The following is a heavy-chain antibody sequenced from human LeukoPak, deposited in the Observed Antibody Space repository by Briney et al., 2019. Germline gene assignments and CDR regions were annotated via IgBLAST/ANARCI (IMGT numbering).Heavy chain of an antibody. J-gene: IGHJ4*02. CDR3: ARGRQCDY. CDR1: GFIVSSNY. CDR2: IYSGGTA. V-gene: IGHV3-53*01. D-gene: IGHD4-11*01. Sequence: GGSLRLSCVASGFIVSSNYMSWVRQAPGKGLEWISIIYSGGTAFYADSVKGRFTIPRDNSKNTLYLQMNSLRADDTAMYYCARGRQCDYWGQGTLVTVSS.